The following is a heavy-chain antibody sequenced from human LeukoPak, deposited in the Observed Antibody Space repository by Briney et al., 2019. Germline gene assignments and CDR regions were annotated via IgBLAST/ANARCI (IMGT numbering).Heavy chain of an antibody. J-gene: IGHJ5*02. CDR1: GGSISSYY. CDR2: IYYSGST. CDR3: ERDRWFDP. Sequence: PSETLSLTCTVSGGSISSYYWSWIRQPPGKGLEWIGYIYYSGSTNYNPSLKSRVTISVDTSKNQFSLKLSSVTAADTAVYYCERDRWFDPWGQGTLVTVSS. V-gene: IGHV4-59*01.